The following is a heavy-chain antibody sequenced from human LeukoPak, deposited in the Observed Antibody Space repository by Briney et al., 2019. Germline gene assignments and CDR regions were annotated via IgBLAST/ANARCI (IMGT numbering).Heavy chain of an antibody. CDR3: ARGRWLPLPDY. D-gene: IGHD5-24*01. J-gene: IGHJ4*02. V-gene: IGHV4-59*01. CDR2: ICYSGAT. Sequence: PSETLSLTCTVSGGSISSYCWSWIRQPPGKGLEWIGSICYSGATNYNPSLKSRVTISINTSKNQFSLKLSPVTAADTAVYHCARGRWLPLPDYWGQGTLVTVSP. CDR1: GGSISSYC.